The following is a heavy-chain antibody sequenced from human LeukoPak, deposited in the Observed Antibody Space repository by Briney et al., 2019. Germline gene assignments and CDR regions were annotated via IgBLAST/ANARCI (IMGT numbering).Heavy chain of an antibody. CDR3: ARGHYYDSSGYYYGDAFDI. Sequence: GGSLRLSCAASGFTFSSYDMHWVRQATGKGLEWVSAIGTAGDTYYPGSVKGRFTISRENAKNSLYLQMNSLRAGDTAVYYCARGHYYDSSGYYYGDAFDIWSQGTMVTVSS. V-gene: IGHV3-13*01. CDR1: GFTFSSYD. CDR2: IGTAGDT. J-gene: IGHJ3*02. D-gene: IGHD3-22*01.